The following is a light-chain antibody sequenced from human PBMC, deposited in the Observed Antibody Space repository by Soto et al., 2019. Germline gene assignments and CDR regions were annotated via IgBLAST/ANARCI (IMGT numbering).Light chain of an antibody. J-gene: IGLJ1*01. CDR2: DVS. CDR3: SSYTSSSTHV. V-gene: IGLV2-14*03. CDR1: SSDVGAYTF. Sequence: QSALTQPASVSGSPGQSITISCTGTSSDVGAYTFVSWYQQHPDKVPKLMIFDVSRCPSGVSDRFSGSKSGNTASLTISGLQPEDEADYYCSSYTSSSTHVFGSGTKLTVL.